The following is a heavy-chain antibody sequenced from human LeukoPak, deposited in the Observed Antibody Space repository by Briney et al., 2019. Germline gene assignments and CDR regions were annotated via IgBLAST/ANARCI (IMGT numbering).Heavy chain of an antibody. V-gene: IGHV1-2*02. CDR1: GGTFSNYA. CDR2: INPNSGGT. J-gene: IGHJ4*02. CDR3: ARGAHYYFDY. Sequence: ASVKVSCKASGGTFSNYAISWVRQAPGQGLEWMGWINPNSGGTNYAQKFQGRVTMTRDTSISTAYMELSRLRSDDTAVYYCARGAHYYFDYWGQGTLVTVSS.